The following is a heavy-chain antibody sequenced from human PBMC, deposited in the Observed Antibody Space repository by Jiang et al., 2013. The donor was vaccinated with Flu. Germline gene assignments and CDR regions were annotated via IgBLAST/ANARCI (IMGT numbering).Heavy chain of an antibody. J-gene: IGHJ4*02. CDR2: IDWDDDK. Sequence: PTQTLTLTCTFSGFSLSTSGMCVSWIRQPPGKALEWLALIDWDDDKYYSASLKTRLTISKDTSKNQVVLTMTNMDPVDTATYYCARSTYYYDSSGYLLRGSFDYWGQGTLVTVSS. CDR1: GFSLSTSGMC. CDR3: ARSTYYYDSSGYLLRGSFDY. V-gene: IGHV2-70*01. D-gene: IGHD3-22*01.